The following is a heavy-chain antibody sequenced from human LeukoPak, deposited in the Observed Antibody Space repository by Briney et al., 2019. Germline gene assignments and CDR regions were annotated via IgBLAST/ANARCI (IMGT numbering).Heavy chain of an antibody. Sequence: PGGSLRLSCAASGFTVSSNYMSWVRQAPGKGLEWVSVIYSGGSTYYADSVKGRFTISRDNSEDTAVYYCARDVWHYVSSGSNDAFDIWGQGTMVTVSS. CDR1: GFTVSSNY. J-gene: IGHJ3*02. V-gene: IGHV3-53*01. CDR2: IYSGGST. D-gene: IGHD3-22*01. CDR3: DAFDI.